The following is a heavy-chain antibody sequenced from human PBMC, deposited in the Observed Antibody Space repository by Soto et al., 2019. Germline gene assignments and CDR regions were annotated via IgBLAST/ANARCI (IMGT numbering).Heavy chain of an antibody. CDR3: ARDKLLLWFGELLSERSDYYYGMDV. J-gene: IGHJ6*02. CDR2: ISSSSSYI. V-gene: IGHV3-21*01. CDR1: GFTFSSYS. D-gene: IGHD3-10*01. Sequence: PGGSLRLSCAASGFTFSSYSMNWVRQAPGKGLEWVSSISSSSSYIYYADSVKGRFTISRDNAKNSLYLQMNSLRAEDTAVYYCARDKLLLWFGELLSERSDYYYGMDVWGQGTTVTVS.